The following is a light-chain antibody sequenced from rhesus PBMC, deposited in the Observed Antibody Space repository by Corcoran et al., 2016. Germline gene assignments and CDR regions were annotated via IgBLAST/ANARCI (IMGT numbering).Light chain of an antibody. V-gene: IGKV1-32*02. CDR1: QGISSY. CDR2: YIS. Sequence: DIQISQSPSSLSASVGDRVTITCRASQGISSYLNWYQQKPGTAPKLLIYYISSLPSGVPSRFSGRGSGTDFSLTISSLQPEDFATYYCQQGESDPPPFGQGTKVEI. CDR3: QQGESDPPP. J-gene: IGKJ1*01.